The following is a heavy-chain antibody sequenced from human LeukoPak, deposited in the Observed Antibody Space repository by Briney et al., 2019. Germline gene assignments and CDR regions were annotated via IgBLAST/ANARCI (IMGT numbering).Heavy chain of an antibody. Sequence: GGSLRLSCAASGFTFSSYSMNWVRQAPGKGLEWVSSISSSSSYIYYADSLKGRFTISRDNAKNSLYLQMNSLRAEDTAVYYCASLLAFCGGDCYSRGLDFDYWGQGTLVTVSS. CDR3: ASLLAFCGGDCYSRGLDFDY. CDR2: ISSSSSYI. V-gene: IGHV3-21*06. CDR1: GFTFSSYS. D-gene: IGHD2-21*02. J-gene: IGHJ4*02.